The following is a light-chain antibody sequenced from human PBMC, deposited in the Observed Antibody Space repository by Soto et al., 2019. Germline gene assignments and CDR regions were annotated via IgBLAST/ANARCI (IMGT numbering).Light chain of an antibody. V-gene: IGLV2-14*01. Sequence: QSVLTQPASVSGSPGQSITISCTGTSSDVGAFNYVSWYQQHPGKAPKLIIYEVTNRPSGVSNRFSGSKSGNTAYLTISGLQYEDEADYYCNSNASTSARLVGGGTKVT. CDR3: NSNASTSARL. CDR2: EVT. CDR1: SSDVGAFNY. J-gene: IGLJ2*01.